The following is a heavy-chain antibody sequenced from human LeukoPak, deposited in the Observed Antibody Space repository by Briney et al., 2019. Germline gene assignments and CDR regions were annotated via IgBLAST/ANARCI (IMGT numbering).Heavy chain of an antibody. V-gene: IGHV3-15*01. D-gene: IGHD5-18*01. J-gene: IGHJ3*02. CDR3: VREGYAYGYHAFDM. CDR2: VRPDGGAT. CDR1: GFTFSKAW. Sequence: GGSLRLSCAASGFTFSKAWMSWDRQAPGKVLEWVGRVRPDGGATDSAAPVKGRVSMSRDDSKNSLYLQMNSLKTEDTAVYFCVREGYAYGYHAFDMWGQGVMVTVSS.